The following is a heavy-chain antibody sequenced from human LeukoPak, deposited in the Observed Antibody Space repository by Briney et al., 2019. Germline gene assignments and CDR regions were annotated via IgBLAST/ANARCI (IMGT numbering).Heavy chain of an antibody. CDR2: IYSGGST. D-gene: IGHD6-19*01. CDR1: GFTVSSNY. Sequence: GGSLRLSCAASGFTVSSNYMSWVRQAPGKGLEWVSVIYSGGSTYYADSVKGRFTISRDNSKNTLYLQMNSLRAEDTAVYYCAREAVAEYFDYWGQGTLVTVSS. V-gene: IGHV3-66*02. J-gene: IGHJ4*02. CDR3: AREAVAEYFDY.